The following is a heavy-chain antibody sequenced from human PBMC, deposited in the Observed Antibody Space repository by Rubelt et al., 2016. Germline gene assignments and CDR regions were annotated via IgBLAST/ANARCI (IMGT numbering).Heavy chain of an antibody. J-gene: IGHJ3*02. CDR3: STADSSSWYDATDT. CDR1: GDTLSVFS. V-gene: IGHV1-24*01. D-gene: IGHD6-13*01. CDR2: FDGKDGET. Sequence: QVQLVQSGAVLKKPGASVKVSCKVSGDTLSVFSIHGVRQAPGKGLEWMGGFDGKDGETVYAQNFQGRLIMTEDTSTDTAYMELSRLTSADTAVYYCSTADSSSWYDATDTWGQGTMVTVSS.